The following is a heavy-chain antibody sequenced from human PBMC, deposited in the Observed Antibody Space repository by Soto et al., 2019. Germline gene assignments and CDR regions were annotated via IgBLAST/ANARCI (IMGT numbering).Heavy chain of an antibody. J-gene: IGHJ3*02. CDR3: ARTPRITLVRGAGSDI. Sequence: SETFSLTYAVSGASFSGGARRVFRQPPGKGLEWIGEINDSGSTTYNPSLKSRVTISVDTSKNQFSLRLSSVTAADTAVYYCARTPRITLVRGAGSDIWGQGTMVT. V-gene: IGHV4-34*01. CDR1: GASFSGGA. CDR2: INDSGST. D-gene: IGHD3-10*01.